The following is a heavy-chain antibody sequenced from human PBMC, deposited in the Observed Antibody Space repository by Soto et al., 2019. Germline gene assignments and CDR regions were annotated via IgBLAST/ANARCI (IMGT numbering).Heavy chain of an antibody. CDR3: ARDRYYGSGMTAFDI. V-gene: IGHV3-11*01. CDR2: ISSSGSTI. CDR1: GFTFSDYY. Sequence: GGSLRLSCAASGFTFSDYYMSWIRQAPGKGLEWVSYISSSGSTIYYADSVKGRFTISRDNAKNSLYLQMNSLRAEDTAVYYCARDRYYGSGMTAFDIWGQGTMVTVSS. D-gene: IGHD3-10*01. J-gene: IGHJ3*02.